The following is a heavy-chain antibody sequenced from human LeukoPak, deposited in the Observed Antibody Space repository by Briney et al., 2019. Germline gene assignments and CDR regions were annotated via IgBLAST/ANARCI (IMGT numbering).Heavy chain of an antibody. CDR3: ARARDYEAYNWFDP. CDR2: IYYSGST. D-gene: IGHD4-17*01. V-gene: IGHV4-39*01. J-gene: IGHJ5*02. Sequence: PSETLSLTCTVSGGSLSSSSYYWGWIRQPPGKGLEWIGSIYYSGSTYYNPSLKSRVTISVDTSKNQFSLKLSSVTAADTAMYYCARARDYEAYNWFDPWGQGTLVTVSS. CDR1: GGSLSSSSYY.